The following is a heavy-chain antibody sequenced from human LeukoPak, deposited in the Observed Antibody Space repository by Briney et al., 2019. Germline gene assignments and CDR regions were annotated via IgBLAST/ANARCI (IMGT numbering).Heavy chain of an antibody. V-gene: IGHV3-74*01. CDR2: IKSDGSST. D-gene: IGHD5-12*01. Sequence: GGSLRLSCAASGFTFSSYWMHWVRQAPGKGLVWVSRIKSDGSSTSYADSVKGRLTISRDNSKNTLYLQMNSLRAEDTAVYYCARGPSGYHNTGGQGTLVTVSS. CDR1: GFTFSSYW. J-gene: IGHJ4*02. CDR3: ARGPSGYHNT.